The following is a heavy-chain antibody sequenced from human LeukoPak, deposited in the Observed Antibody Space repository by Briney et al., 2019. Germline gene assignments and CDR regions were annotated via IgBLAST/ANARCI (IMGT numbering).Heavy chain of an antibody. V-gene: IGHV3-23*01. CDR2: ISDSGGRT. Sequence: GGSLRISCAVSGITLSNYGMSWVRQAPGKGVEWVAGISDSGGRTNYADSVKGRFTISRDNPKNTLYLQMNSLRAEDTAVYFCANLRVVIRVILVGFSKEAYYFDSWGQGALVTVSP. CDR3: ANLRVVIRVILVGFSKEAYYFDS. CDR1: GITLSNYG. J-gene: IGHJ4*02. D-gene: IGHD6-13*01.